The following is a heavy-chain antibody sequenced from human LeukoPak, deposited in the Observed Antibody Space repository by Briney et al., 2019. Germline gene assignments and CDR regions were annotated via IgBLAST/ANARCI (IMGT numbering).Heavy chain of an antibody. Sequence: GGALRVSCAASGVTFSSYWMRWVRHALGKGLWWVSRIISDGCSTTYANSVKGRFTISRDNAKNTVYLQMNSLRAEDTAVYYCAKGYGNLRYHPGWGQGTLVTVSS. CDR2: IISDGCST. CDR1: GVTFSSYW. V-gene: IGHV3-74*01. J-gene: IGHJ4*02. D-gene: IGHD2-2*01. CDR3: AKGYGNLRYHPG.